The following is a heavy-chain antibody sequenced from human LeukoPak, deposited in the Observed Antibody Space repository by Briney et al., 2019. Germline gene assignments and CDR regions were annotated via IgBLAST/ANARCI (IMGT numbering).Heavy chain of an antibody. Sequence: GGSLRLSCAASGFTFSTYAMSRVRQGPGKGLEWVSSISSSGGVTFYAGSVRGRFTISRDNSKNTLFLQMNSLRADDTAVYYCAKDRPNYYESNGHYYRRDGDCWGQGTLVTVSS. J-gene: IGHJ4*02. CDR1: GFTFSTYA. V-gene: IGHV3-23*01. CDR3: AKDRPNYYESNGHYYRRDGDC. D-gene: IGHD3-22*01. CDR2: ISSSGGVT.